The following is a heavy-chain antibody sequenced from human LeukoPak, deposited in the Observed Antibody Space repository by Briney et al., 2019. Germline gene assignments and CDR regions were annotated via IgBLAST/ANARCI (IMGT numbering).Heavy chain of an antibody. V-gene: IGHV3-21*01. Sequence: GGSLRLSCAASGFTFSTYNMNGVRQAPGKGLEWVSSISGTATYIYYADSVKGRFTISRDSAKHSLYLQMNSLRAEDTAVYYCARDSDSGYWFDYWGQGTLVTVSS. CDR3: ARDSDSGYWFDY. J-gene: IGHJ4*02. CDR1: GFTFSTYN. D-gene: IGHD3-22*01. CDR2: ISGTATYI.